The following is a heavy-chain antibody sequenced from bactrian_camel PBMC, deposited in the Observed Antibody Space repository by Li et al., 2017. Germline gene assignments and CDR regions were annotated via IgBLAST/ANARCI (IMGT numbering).Heavy chain of an antibody. CDR3: AKDSPRGQWTLIATILDEYNY. D-gene: IGHD4*01. Sequence: HVQLVESGGGSVQVGGSLRLSCEASGYKYNDYCMGWFRQGPGKEREWVGHFDSDGASSIADPVKGRFTISRDNAKNTLYLQLNSLKTEDTAMYYCAKDSPRGQWTLIATILDEYNYWGQGTQVTVS. CDR1: GYKYNDYC. CDR2: FDSDGAS. V-gene: IGHV3S1*01. J-gene: IGHJ4*01.